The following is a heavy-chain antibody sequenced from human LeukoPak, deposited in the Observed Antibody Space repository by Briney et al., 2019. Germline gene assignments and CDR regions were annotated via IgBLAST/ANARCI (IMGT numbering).Heavy chain of an antibody. CDR3: ARPNGYDILTGYHFDY. CDR1: GFTVSGSY. Sequence: PGGSLRLSCAASGFTVSGSYMSWVRQAPGKGLELVANIKQGGSEKYYVDSVKGRFTISRDNAKNSLYLQMNSLRAEDTAVYYCARPNGYDILTGYHFDYWGQGTLVTVSS. CDR2: IKQGGSEK. V-gene: IGHV3-7*01. D-gene: IGHD3-9*01. J-gene: IGHJ4*02.